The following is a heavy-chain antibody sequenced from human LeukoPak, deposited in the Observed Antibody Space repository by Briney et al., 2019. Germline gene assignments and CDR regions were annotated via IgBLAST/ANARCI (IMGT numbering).Heavy chain of an antibody. CDR3: ASSTAFDI. CDR2: IYYSGST. J-gene: IGHJ3*02. CDR1: GGSVSSGSYY. D-gene: IGHD2-2*01. Sequence: SETLSLTCTVSGGSVSSGSYYWSWIRQPPGKGLEWIGYIYYSGSTNYNPSLKSRVTISVDTSKNQFSLKLSSVTAEDTAVYYCASSTAFDIWGQGTMVTVSS. V-gene: IGHV4-61*01.